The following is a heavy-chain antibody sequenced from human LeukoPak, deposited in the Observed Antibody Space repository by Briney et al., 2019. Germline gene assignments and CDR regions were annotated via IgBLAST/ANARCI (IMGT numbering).Heavy chain of an antibody. D-gene: IGHD6-19*01. CDR3: ARGLAVAGTTWFDP. CDR1: GGTFSSYA. J-gene: IGHJ5*02. Sequence: SCKASGGTFSSYAISWVRQAPGKGLEWVSAVNDNGGSTYYTDSVKGRFTISRDNANNSLYLQMNSLRAEDTAVYYCARGLAVAGTTWFDPWGQGTLVTVSS. CDR2: VNDNGGST. V-gene: IGHV3-23*01.